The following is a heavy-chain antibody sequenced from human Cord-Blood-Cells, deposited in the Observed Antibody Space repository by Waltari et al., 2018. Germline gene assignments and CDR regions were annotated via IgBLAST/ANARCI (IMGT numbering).Heavy chain of an antibody. CDR1: GYTFTGYY. CDR2: INPNSGGT. J-gene: IGHJ4*02. V-gene: IGHV1-2*02. CDR3: ARSKDYYGSGSYFDY. Sequence: QVQLVQSGAEVKKPGASVKVSCKASGYTFTGYYMHWVRQAPGQGPEWMGWINPNSGGTNYAQKFQGRVTMTRDTSISTAYMELSRLRSDDTAVYYCARSKDYYGSGSYFDYWGQGTLVTVSS. D-gene: IGHD3-10*01.